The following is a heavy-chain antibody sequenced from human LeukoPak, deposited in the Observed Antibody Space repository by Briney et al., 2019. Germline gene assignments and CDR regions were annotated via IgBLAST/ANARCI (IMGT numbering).Heavy chain of an antibody. CDR3: ARVKGGWFDP. CDR2: IYYSGST. CDR1: GGSISSYY. V-gene: IGHV4-59*01. Sequence: PSETLSLTCTGSGGSISSYYWSWLRQPPGKGLEWIGYIYYSGSTSYNPSLKSRVTISVDTSKNQFSLKLSSVTAADTAVYYCARVKGGWFDPWGQGTLVTVSS. J-gene: IGHJ5*02. D-gene: IGHD3-16*01.